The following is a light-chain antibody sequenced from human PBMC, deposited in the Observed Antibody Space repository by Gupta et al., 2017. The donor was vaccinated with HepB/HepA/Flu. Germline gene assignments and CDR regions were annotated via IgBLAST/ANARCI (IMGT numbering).Light chain of an antibody. V-gene: IGLV3-1*01. J-gene: IGLJ1*01. CDR3: QAWDSSTAV. Sequence: SYELTQPPSVSVSPGQTASITCSGDKLGNKYACWFQQKPGQSPLLVIYQDGKRPSGIPERFSGSNSGNTATLTISGTQSMDEADYYCQAWDSSTAVFGSGTKVTVL. CDR2: QDG. CDR1: KLGNKY.